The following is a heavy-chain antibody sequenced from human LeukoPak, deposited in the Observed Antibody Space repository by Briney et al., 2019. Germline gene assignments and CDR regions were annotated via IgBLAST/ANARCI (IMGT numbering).Heavy chain of an antibody. D-gene: IGHD3-3*01. Sequence: SETLSLTCTVSGGSISSSSYYWGWIRQPPGKGLEWIGSIYYSGSTYYNPSLKSRVTISVDMSKNQFSLKLSSVTAADTAVYYCASLPLRFLEWLYAFDIWGQGTMVTVSS. CDR2: IYYSGST. V-gene: IGHV4-39*01. CDR1: GGSISSSSYY. CDR3: ASLPLRFLEWLYAFDI. J-gene: IGHJ3*02.